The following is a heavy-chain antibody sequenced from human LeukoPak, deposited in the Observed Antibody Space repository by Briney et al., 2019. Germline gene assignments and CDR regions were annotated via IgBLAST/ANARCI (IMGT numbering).Heavy chain of an antibody. CDR2: IVVGSGNT. J-gene: IGHJ4*02. CDR1: GFTFTSSA. V-gene: IGHV1-58*01. Sequence: SVKVSCKASGFTFTSSAVQWVRQARGQRLEWIGWIVVGSGNTSYAQKFQERVTITRDMSTSTAYMELSSLRSEDTAVYYCATYPVAVAGVLFDYWGQGTLVTVSS. CDR3: ATYPVAVAGVLFDY. D-gene: IGHD6-19*01.